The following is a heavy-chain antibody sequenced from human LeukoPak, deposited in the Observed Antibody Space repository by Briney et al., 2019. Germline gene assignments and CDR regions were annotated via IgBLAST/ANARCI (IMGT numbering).Heavy chain of an antibody. J-gene: IGHJ4*02. V-gene: IGHV3-23*01. D-gene: IGHD3-22*01. Sequence: PGGSLRPSCAASGFTFSWYNMNWVRQAPGKGLEWVSAISGSGGSTYYADSVKGRFTISRDNSKNTLYLQMNSLRAEDTAVYYCAKDGAGWGSGYYHHFDYWGQGTLVTVSS. CDR3: AKDGAGWGSGYYHHFDY. CDR1: GFTFSWYN. CDR2: ISGSGGST.